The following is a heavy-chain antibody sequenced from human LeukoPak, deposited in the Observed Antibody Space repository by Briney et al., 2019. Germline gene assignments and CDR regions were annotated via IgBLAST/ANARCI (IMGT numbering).Heavy chain of an antibody. D-gene: IGHD3-10*01. Sequence: SETLSLTCTVSGGSISSYYWSWIRQPPGKGLEWIGYIYYSGSTNYNPSLKSRVTISVDTSKNQFSLKLSSVTAADTAVYYCARAPPIYGSGSYPFDYWGQGTLVTVSS. CDR3: ARAPPIYGSGSYPFDY. V-gene: IGHV4-59*01. CDR2: IYYSGST. J-gene: IGHJ4*02. CDR1: GGSISSYY.